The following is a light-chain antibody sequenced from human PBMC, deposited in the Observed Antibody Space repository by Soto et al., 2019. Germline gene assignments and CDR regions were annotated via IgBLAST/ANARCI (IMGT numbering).Light chain of an antibody. J-gene: IGKJ5*01. CDR2: DAS. CDR3: QQRSSWPPIT. Sequence: EIVLTQSPVTLSLSPVERATLSCMASQRVSSYLSWYQQKPCQAPTLLIYDASNRATGIPARFSGSGSGTDFTLTIDNLEPEDFAIYYCQQRSSWPPITFGQGTRLEIK. CDR1: QRVSSY. V-gene: IGKV3-11*01.